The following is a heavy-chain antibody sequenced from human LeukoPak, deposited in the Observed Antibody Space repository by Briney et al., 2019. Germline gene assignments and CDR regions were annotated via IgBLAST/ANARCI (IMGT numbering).Heavy chain of an antibody. D-gene: IGHD3-3*01. CDR3: ARAGRISLRFLEGLSWAALDY. V-gene: IGHV1-69*04. J-gene: IGHJ4*02. CDR1: GGTFSSYA. CDR2: IIPILGIA. Sequence: SVKVSCKASGGTFSSYAISWVRQAPGQGLEWMGRIIPILGIANYAQKFQGRVTITADKSTSTAYMELSSLRSEDTAVYYCARAGRISLRFLEGLSWAALDYWGQGTLVTVSS.